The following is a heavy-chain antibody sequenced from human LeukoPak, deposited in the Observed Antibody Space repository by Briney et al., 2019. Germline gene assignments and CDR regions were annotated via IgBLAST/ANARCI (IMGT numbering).Heavy chain of an antibody. CDR3: ARALHTNVAATVEVED. Sequence: SVTVSFTASGGTFSSYAISWVRPAPGQGLEWMGGIIPIFGTANYAQKFQGRVTITADESTSTAYMELSSLRSEDTAVYYCARALHTNVAATVEVEDRGQGTLVTVSS. CDR1: GGTFSSYA. V-gene: IGHV1-69*13. CDR2: IIPIFGTA. D-gene: IGHD2-15*01. J-gene: IGHJ4*02.